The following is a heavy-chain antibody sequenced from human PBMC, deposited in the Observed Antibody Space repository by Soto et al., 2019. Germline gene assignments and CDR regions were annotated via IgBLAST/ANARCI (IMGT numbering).Heavy chain of an antibody. CDR3: ARDGIAAAGTRDWYFDL. CDR2: ISSSSSYI. D-gene: IGHD6-13*01. J-gene: IGHJ2*01. Sequence: GGSLRLSCAASGFTFSSYSMNWVRQAPGKGLEWVSSISSSSSYIYYADSVKGRFTISRDNAKNSLYLQMNSLRAEDTAVYYCARDGIAAAGTRDWYFDLWGRGTLVTVSS. V-gene: IGHV3-21*01. CDR1: GFTFSSYS.